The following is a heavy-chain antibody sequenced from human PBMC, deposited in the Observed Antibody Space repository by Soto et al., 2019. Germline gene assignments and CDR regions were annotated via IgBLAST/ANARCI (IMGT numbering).Heavy chain of an antibody. Sequence: QVQLVQSGAEVKKPGASVKVSCKASGYTFTSYGISWVRQAPGQGLEWMGWISAYNGNTNYAQKLQGRVTMTTNTSRSTAYMELRRLRSDDTAVYYCARDGVDTATGYYYGMAVGGQGTTVTVSS. CDR1: GYTFTSYG. J-gene: IGHJ6*02. CDR2: ISAYNGNT. CDR3: ARDGVDTATGYYYGMAV. D-gene: IGHD5-18*01. V-gene: IGHV1-18*01.